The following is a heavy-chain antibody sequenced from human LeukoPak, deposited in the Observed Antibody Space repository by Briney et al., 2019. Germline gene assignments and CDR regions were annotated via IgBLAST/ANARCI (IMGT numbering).Heavy chain of an antibody. CDR1: GGSISSSSYY. J-gene: IGHJ4*02. V-gene: IGHV4-39*01. CDR3: ARGGSGWGFFDY. Sequence: SETLSLTCTVSGGSISSSSYYWGWIRQPPGKGLEWIGSIYYSGSTYYNPSLKSRVTISVDTSKNQFSLKLSSVTAADTAVYYCARGGSGWGFFDYWGQGTLVTVSS. D-gene: IGHD6-19*01. CDR2: IYYSGST.